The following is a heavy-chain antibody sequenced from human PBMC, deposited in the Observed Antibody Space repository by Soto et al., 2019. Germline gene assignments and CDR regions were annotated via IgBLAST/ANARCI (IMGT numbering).Heavy chain of an antibody. CDR1: GFTFSSYG. CDR3: AKGLGVTPTAVYYYYGMDV. D-gene: IGHD2-21*02. CDR2: ISYDGSNK. Sequence: AGGSLRLSCAASGFTFSSYGMHWVHQAPGKGLEWVAAISYDGSNKYYADNVKGRFTISRDNSKNTLYLQMNSLRAEDTAVYYCAKGLGVTPTAVYYYYGMDVWGQGTTVTVSS. V-gene: IGHV3-30*18. J-gene: IGHJ6*02.